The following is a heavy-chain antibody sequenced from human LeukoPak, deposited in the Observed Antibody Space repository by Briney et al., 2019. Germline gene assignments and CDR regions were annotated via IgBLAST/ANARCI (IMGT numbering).Heavy chain of an antibody. CDR1: DFSISSGDYY. J-gene: IGHJ4*02. CDR3: ARLYGSGSYYTYYFDY. Sequence: PSETLSLTCTVSDFSISSGDYYWSWIRQPPGKGLEWIGYIYYSETTYYNPSLKSRVTISVDKSKNQFSLKLSSVTAADTAVYYCARLYGSGSYYTYYFDYWGQGTLVTVSS. D-gene: IGHD3-10*01. V-gene: IGHV4-30-4*02. CDR2: IYYSETT.